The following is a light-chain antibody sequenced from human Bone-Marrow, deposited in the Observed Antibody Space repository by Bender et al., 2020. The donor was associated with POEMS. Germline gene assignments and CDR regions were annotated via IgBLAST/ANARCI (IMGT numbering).Light chain of an antibody. Sequence: QSVLTQPPSASGTPGQRVTISCSGSNSNIGTNAVNWYQQFPGSAPNLLIYADNQRPSGVPDRFYAFKSGTSASLAISGLQSEDEADYYCQSYDNGMGARVFGGETKLTVI. V-gene: IGLV1-44*01. CDR3: QSYDNGMGARV. CDR1: NSNIGTNA. CDR2: ADN. J-gene: IGLJ2*01.